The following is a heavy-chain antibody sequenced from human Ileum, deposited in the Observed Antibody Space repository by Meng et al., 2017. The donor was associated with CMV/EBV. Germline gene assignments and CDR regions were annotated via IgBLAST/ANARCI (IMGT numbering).Heavy chain of an antibody. D-gene: IGHD1-1*01. CDR2: IIPIFGTA. CDR1: GGTFTSYA. CDR3: ARGQSMNWNFDY. V-gene: IGHV1-69*05. Sequence: CKASGGTFTSYAISWVRQAAGQGLEWMGGIIPIFGTANYAQKFQGRVTITTDESTSTAYMELSSLRSEDTAVYYCARGQSMNWNFDYWGQGTLVTVSS. J-gene: IGHJ4*02.